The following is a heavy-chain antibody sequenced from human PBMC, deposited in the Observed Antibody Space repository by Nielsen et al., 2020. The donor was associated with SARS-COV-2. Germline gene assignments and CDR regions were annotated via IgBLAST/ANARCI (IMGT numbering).Heavy chain of an antibody. CDR1: GFTFSSYG. V-gene: IGHV3-30*03. D-gene: IGHD3-9*01. J-gene: IGHJ4*02. CDR3: ARDLNFDWSGEYFDY. Sequence: GGSLRLSCAASGFTFSSYGMHWVRQAPGKGLEWVAVISYDESNKYYADSVKGRFSISRDNSKNTLYLQMNSLRAEDTAVYYCARDLNFDWSGEYFDYWGQGTLVTVSS. CDR2: ISYDESNK.